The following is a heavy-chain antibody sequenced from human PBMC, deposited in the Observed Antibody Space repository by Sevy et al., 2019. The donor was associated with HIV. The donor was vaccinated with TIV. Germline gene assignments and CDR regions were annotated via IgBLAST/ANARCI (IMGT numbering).Heavy chain of an antibody. Sequence: GGSLRLSCAASGFTFSSYWMSWVRQAPGKGLEWVAYVRNDGSNKYYADSVRDRFTISRDSPKNTFYLQMNSLRDEDTAIYYCARGRKTTEEWLEELDYYYGLDVWGQGTTVTVSS. J-gene: IGHJ6*02. CDR1: GFTFSSYW. V-gene: IGHV3-30*02. D-gene: IGHD2-8*01. CDR3: ARGRKTTEEWLEELDYYYGLDV. CDR2: VRNDGSNK.